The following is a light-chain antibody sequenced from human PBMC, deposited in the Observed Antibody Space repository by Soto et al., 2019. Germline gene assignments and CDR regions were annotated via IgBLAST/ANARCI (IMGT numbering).Light chain of an antibody. CDR1: RHVYINA. CDR2: GAS. Sequence: VLTQSPATLSLSPGDRATLSCRASRHVYINALGWYQQKPGRTPTLLIYGASTRATDIPDRFSATGSGTDFSLTISGVVPEDSAVYYCQQYGASPFTFGPGTRLEI. CDR3: QQYGASPFT. J-gene: IGKJ3*01. V-gene: IGKV3-20*01.